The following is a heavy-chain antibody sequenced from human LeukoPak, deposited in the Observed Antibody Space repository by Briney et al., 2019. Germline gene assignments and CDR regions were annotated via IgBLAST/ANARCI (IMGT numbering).Heavy chain of an antibody. CDR1: GVSVSSNTAA. D-gene: IGHD1-26*01. CDR3: ARVLDVGPTYFDY. J-gene: IGHJ4*02. V-gene: IGHV6-1*01. CDR2: TYYRSKWYT. Sequence: SQTLSLTCATSGVSVSSNTAAWNWIRQSPSRALEWLGRTYYRSKWYTDYAASVKSRITINPDTYKNQFSLQLKSVNSEDTAVYYCARVLDVGPTYFDYWGQGTLVTVSS.